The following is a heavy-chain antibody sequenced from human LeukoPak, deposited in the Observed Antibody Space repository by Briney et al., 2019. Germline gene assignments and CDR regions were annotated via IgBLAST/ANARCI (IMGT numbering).Heavy chain of an antibody. V-gene: IGHV4-38-2*01. J-gene: IGHJ4*02. D-gene: IGHD1-26*01. CDR2: ISNSGST. CDR1: GFTFSSYE. Sequence: KPGGSLRLSCEVSGFTFSSYEMSWVRQAPGKGLEWVGSISNSGSTYYNPSLKSRVTISVDTSNNQFSLKLSSVTAADTAVYYCATTTIRLGYWGQGTLVTVSS. CDR3: ATTTIRLGY.